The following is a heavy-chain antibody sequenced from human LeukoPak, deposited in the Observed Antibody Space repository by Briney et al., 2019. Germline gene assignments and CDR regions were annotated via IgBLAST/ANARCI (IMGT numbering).Heavy chain of an antibody. CDR2: IIPILGIA. D-gene: IGHD1-26*01. V-gene: IGHV1-69*04. Sequence: ASVKVSCKASGGTSSSYAISWVRQAPGQGLEWMGRIIPILGIANYAQKFQGRVTITADKSTSTAYMELSSLRSEDTAVYYCARDAGRIGYFDYWGQGTLVTVSS. CDR3: ARDAGRIGYFDY. J-gene: IGHJ4*02. CDR1: GGTSSSYA.